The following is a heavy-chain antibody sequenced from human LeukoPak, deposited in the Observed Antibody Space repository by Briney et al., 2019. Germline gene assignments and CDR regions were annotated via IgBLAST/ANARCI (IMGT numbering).Heavy chain of an antibody. CDR1: GYTFTSYY. Sequence: ASVKVSCKASGYTFTSYYMHWVRQAPGQGLEWMGIINPSGGSTSYAQKFQGRVTMTRDTSTSTVYMELSSLGSDDTAVYYCARNLYYYASSGYPNYYYGMDVWGQGTTVTVSS. CDR3: ARNLYYYASSGYPNYYYGMDV. CDR2: INPSGGST. D-gene: IGHD3-22*01. J-gene: IGHJ6*02. V-gene: IGHV1-46*01.